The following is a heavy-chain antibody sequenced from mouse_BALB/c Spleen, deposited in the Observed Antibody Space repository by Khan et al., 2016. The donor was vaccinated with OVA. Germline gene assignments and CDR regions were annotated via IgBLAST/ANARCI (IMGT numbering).Heavy chain of an antibody. CDR3: ARSETITTVVATDFDY. CDR1: GYSITSDYA. V-gene: IGHV3-2*02. J-gene: IGHJ2*01. Sequence: EVQLQESGPGLVKPSQSLSLTCTVTGYSITSDYAWNWIRQFPGNKLEWMGYISYSGRTSYNPSLKSRISITRDTSKNQFFLQLYSVTTEDTATYYCARSETITTVVATDFDYWGQGTTLTVSS. CDR2: ISYSGRT. D-gene: IGHD1-1*01.